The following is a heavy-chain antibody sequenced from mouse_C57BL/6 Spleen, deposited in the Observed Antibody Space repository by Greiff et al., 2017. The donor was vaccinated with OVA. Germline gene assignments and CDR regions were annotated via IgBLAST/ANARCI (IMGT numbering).Heavy chain of an antibody. CDR1: GYTFTSYC. Sequence: QVQLKQPGAELVKPGASVKLSCKASGYTFTSYCMHWVKQRPGRGLEWIGRIDPNSGGTKYNEKFKSKATLTVDKPSSTAYMQLSSLTSEDSAVYYCAREKDYYSNYGFFAYWGQGTLVTVSA. D-gene: IGHD2-5*01. J-gene: IGHJ3*01. V-gene: IGHV1-72*01. CDR2: IDPNSGGT. CDR3: AREKDYYSNYGFFAY.